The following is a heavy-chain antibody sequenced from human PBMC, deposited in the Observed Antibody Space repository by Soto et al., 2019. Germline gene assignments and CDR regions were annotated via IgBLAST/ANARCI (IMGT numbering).Heavy chain of an antibody. CDR2: IYYSGST. J-gene: IGHJ3*02. CDR1: GGSISSSSYY. D-gene: IGHD5-12*01. CDR3: RMFLNIAATIGDAFDI. V-gene: IGHV4-39*01. Sequence: SETLSLTCTVSGGSISSSSYYWGWIRQPPGKGLEWIGSIYYSGSTYYNPSLKSRVTISVDTSKNQFSLKLSSVTAADTAVYYCRMFLNIAATIGDAFDIWGQGTMVT.